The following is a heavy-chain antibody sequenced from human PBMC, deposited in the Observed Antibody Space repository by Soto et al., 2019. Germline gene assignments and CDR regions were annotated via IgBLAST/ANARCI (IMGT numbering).Heavy chain of an antibody. D-gene: IGHD3-10*01. V-gene: IGHV1-69*13. CDR2: IIPIFGTA. Sequence: ASVKVSCKASGGTFSSYAISWVRQAPGQGLEWMGGIIPIFGTANYAQKFQGRVTITADESTSTAYMELSSLRSEDTAVYYCARMVTMVRDPYYYYYGMDVWGQGTTVTVSS. CDR1: GGTFSSYA. J-gene: IGHJ6*02. CDR3: ARMVTMVRDPYYYYYGMDV.